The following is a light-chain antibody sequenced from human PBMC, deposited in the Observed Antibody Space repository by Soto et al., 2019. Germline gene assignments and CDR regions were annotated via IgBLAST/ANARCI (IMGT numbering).Light chain of an antibody. V-gene: IGLV1-47*01. CDR1: SSNIGTNY. Sequence: QSVLTQPPSASGTPWQRVTMSCSGSSSNIGTNYVYWYQQLPGTAPKILIYRNNQRPSGVPDRFSGSKSGTSASLAISGLRSEDEADYYCAAWDDSLSGFYVFGTGTKVTVL. CDR3: AAWDDSLSGFYV. J-gene: IGLJ1*01. CDR2: RNN.